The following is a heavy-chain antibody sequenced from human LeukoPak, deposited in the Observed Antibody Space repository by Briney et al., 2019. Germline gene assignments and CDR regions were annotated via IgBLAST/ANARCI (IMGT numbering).Heavy chain of an antibody. Sequence: GASVKVSCKASGYTVTNYAMNWVRQAPGQGLEWMGWINTNTGNPTYAQGFTGRFVFSLDTSVSTAYLQISSLKAEDTAVYYCARDHESGSDGNDAFDIWGQGTMVTVSS. D-gene: IGHD1-26*01. CDR2: INTNTGNP. J-gene: IGHJ3*02. V-gene: IGHV7-4-1*02. CDR3: ARDHESGSDGNDAFDI. CDR1: GYTVTNYA.